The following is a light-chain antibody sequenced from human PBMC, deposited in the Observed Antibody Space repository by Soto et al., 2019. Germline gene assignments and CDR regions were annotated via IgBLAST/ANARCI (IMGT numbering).Light chain of an antibody. Sequence: QSVLTHPPSMSVTPGQLVTICCIGGSSNIGAGYEVHWYQQLPGTVPKLLIYRNTYRPSGVPDRFSGSRSATSASLTITGPQAEDDADYYCQSYDRSLTGSFFGTGTKVTVL. CDR2: RNT. J-gene: IGLJ1*01. V-gene: IGLV1-40*01. CDR3: QSYDRSLTGSF. CDR1: SSNIGAGYE.